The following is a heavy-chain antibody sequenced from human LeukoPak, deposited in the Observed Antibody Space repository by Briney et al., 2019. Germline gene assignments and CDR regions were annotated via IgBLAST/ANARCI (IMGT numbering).Heavy chain of an antibody. CDR3: AGILWELHDAFDI. Sequence: ASVKVSCKASGYTFTGYYMHWVRQAPGQGLEWMGWINTNTGNPTYAQGFTGRFVFSLDTSVSTAYLQISSLKAEDTAVYYCAGILWELHDAFDIWGQGTMVTVSS. V-gene: IGHV7-4-1*02. J-gene: IGHJ3*02. D-gene: IGHD1-26*01. CDR1: GYTFTGYY. CDR2: INTNTGNP.